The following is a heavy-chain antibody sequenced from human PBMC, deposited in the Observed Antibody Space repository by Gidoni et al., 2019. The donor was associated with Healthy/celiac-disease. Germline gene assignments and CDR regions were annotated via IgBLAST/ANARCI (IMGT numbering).Heavy chain of an antibody. CDR3: ARVIRARGSSWFNYYYGMDV. Sequence: QVQLQESGPGLVKPSQTLSLTCTVSGGSISSGSYYWSWIRQPAGKGLEWIGRIYTSGSTNYNPSLKSRVTISVDTSKNQFSLKLSSVTAADTAVYYCARVIRARGSSWFNYYYGMDVWGQGTTVTVSS. CDR2: IYTSGST. J-gene: IGHJ6*02. D-gene: IGHD6-13*01. CDR1: GGSISSGSYY. V-gene: IGHV4-61*02.